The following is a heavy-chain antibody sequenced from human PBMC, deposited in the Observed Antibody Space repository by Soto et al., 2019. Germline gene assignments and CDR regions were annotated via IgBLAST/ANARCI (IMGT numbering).Heavy chain of an antibody. D-gene: IGHD1-26*01. Sequence: QVQLVQSGAEVKKPGSSVKVSCKASGGTFSSYAISWVRQAPGQGLEWMGGIIPIFGTANYAQKFQGRVTITADESTSTAYMELSSLRSEATAVYYCARLSRSGSYVDYPFDIWGQGTIVTVSS. CDR3: ARLSRSGSYVDYPFDI. J-gene: IGHJ3*02. CDR2: IIPIFGTA. V-gene: IGHV1-69*01. CDR1: GGTFSSYA.